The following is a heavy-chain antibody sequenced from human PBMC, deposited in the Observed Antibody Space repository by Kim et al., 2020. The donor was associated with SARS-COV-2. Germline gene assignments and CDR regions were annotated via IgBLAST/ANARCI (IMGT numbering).Heavy chain of an antibody. D-gene: IGHD2-15*01. V-gene: IGHV3-74*01. J-gene: IGHJ5*02. CDR3: VRRDCSGGSCYPGP. Sequence: ADSVKGRFTISRDNAKNTLYLQVNSLRAEDTAVYYCVRRDCSGGSCYPGPWGQGTLVTVSS.